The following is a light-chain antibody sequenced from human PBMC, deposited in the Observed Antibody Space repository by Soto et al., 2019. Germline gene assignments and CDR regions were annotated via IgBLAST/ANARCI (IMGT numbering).Light chain of an antibody. V-gene: IGKV1-5*03. J-gene: IGKJ5*01. CDR3: QQYNSYPT. Sequence: DIQMTQSPSTLSASVGDRVTITCRASRSISSWLAWYQQKPGKAPKLLIYKASSLESGVPSRFSGSGSGTEFTLTISSLQPDDFATYYCQQYNSYPTFGQGTRLEIK. CDR2: KAS. CDR1: RSISSW.